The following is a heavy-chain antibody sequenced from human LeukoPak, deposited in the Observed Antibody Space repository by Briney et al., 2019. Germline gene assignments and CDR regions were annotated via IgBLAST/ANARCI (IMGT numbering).Heavy chain of an antibody. CDR1: VDSISTSSYY. J-gene: IGHJ6*03. V-gene: IGHV4-39*01. CDR3: ARHKDYYYSYMDV. CDR2: IYYSGST. Sequence: ASETLSLTCSVSVDSISTSSYYWGWSRQPPGKGVEWIVTIYYSGSTYYSPSLTSRVTISVDTSKNQFSLKLSSVTAADTAVYYCARHKDYYYSYMDVWGKGTTVTIS.